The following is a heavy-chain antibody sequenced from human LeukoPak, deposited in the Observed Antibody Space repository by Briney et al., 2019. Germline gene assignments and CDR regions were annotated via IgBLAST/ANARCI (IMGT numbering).Heavy chain of an antibody. CDR3: ARDQGYSSGLLFDY. CDR1: GFTFSSYS. J-gene: IGHJ4*02. V-gene: IGHV3-21*01. CDR2: ISSSSSYI. D-gene: IGHD6-19*01. Sequence: GGSLRLSCAASGFTFSSYSMNWVRQAPGRGLEWVSSISSSSSYIYYADSVKGRFTISGDNAKNSLYLQMNSLRAEDTAVYYCARDQGYSSGLLFDYWGQGTLVTVSS.